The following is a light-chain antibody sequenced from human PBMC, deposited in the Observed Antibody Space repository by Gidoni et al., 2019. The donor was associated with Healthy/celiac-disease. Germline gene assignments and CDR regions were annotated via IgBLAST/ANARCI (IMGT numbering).Light chain of an antibody. J-gene: IGKJ2*01. CDR2: DVF. Sequence: EILLTQSPATLSLSLGDRATLSCRASQRISNSLAWYQQKPGQAPRLLISDVFNRVPGVPPSFSGSGSGTDFSLTISSLEPEDCAFYYCQQFSIWPRTFXQXTKLEIK. CDR1: QRISNS. V-gene: IGKV3-11*01. CDR3: QQFSIWPRT.